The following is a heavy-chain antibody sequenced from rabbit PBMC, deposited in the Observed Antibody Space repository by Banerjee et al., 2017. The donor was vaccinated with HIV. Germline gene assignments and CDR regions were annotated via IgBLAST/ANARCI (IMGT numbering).Heavy chain of an antibody. J-gene: IGHJ4*01. Sequence: QEQLEESGGDLVKPGASLTLTCTASGSDISSYSMGWVRQAPGKGLEWIACIYGDSSGTTYYASWAKGRFTISKTSSTTVTLQMTSLTAADTATYFCARDLSGVIGWNLNLWGPGTLVTVS. CDR3: ARDLSGVIGWNLNL. CDR2: IYGDSSGTT. V-gene: IGHV1S45*01. CDR1: GSDISSYS. D-gene: IGHD1-1*01.